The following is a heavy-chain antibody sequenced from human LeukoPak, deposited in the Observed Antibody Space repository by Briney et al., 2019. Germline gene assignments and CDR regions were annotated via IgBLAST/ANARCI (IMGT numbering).Heavy chain of an antibody. V-gene: IGHV1-2*02. CDR2: INPISGGT. D-gene: IGHD6-13*01. CDR3: ARGDAAAAYYYYYGMDV. Sequence: ASVRVSCKASGYTFTGYYMHWVRQAPGQGLEWMGWINPISGGTNYAQGFQGRVTMTRDTSISTAYMELSRLRSDDTAVYYCARGDAAAAYYYYYGMDVWGQGTTVTVSS. J-gene: IGHJ6*02. CDR1: GYTFTGYY.